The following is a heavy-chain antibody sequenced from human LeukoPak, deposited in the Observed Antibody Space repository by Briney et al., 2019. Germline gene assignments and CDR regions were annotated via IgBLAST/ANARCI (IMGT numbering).Heavy chain of an antibody. CDR1: GYTFTGYY. V-gene: IGHV1-2*02. CDR3: AKDPPIGGADVFDI. CDR2: INPNSGGT. D-gene: IGHD3-10*01. J-gene: IGHJ3*02. Sequence: ASVKVSCKAAGYTFTGYYMHWVRQAPGQGLEWMGWINPNSGGTNYAQKFQGRVTMTRDTSISTAYMELSRLTSDDTAVYYCAKDPPIGGADVFDIWGQGTMVTVSS.